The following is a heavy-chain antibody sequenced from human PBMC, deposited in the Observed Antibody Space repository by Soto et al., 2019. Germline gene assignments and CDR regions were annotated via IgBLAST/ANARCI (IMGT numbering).Heavy chain of an antibody. V-gene: IGHV4-30-4*01. D-gene: IGHD6-6*01. CDR2: IYYSGNT. CDR1: GDSISSSDYF. CDR3: ARGAYSSSSSFFDS. Sequence: QVQLQESGPGLVRPSQTLSLTCAVSGDSISSSDYFWSWIRQPPGKSLEWIGYIYYSGNTYFTPSLQSRITISLDASKNHFSLKLTSVTAADTAVYFCARGAYSSSSSFFDSWGQGTLVTVSS. J-gene: IGHJ4*02.